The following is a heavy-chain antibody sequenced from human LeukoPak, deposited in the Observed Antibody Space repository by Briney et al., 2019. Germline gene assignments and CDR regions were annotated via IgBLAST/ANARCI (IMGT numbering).Heavy chain of an antibody. D-gene: IGHD3-3*01. J-gene: IGHJ5*02. CDR3: ARAWRLEWLLDP. Sequence: AASVKVSCKASGGTFSSYAISWVRQAPGQGLEWMGGIIPIFGTANYAQKFQGRVTITTDESTSTAYMELSSLRSEDTAVYYCARAWRLEWLLDPWGQGTLVTVSS. V-gene: IGHV1-69*05. CDR1: GGTFSSYA. CDR2: IIPIFGTA.